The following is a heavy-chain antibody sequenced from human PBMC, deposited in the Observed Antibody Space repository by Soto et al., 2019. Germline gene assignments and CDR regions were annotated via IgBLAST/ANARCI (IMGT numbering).Heavy chain of an antibody. CDR3: ARESMVRFTR. D-gene: IGHD3-10*01. V-gene: IGHV4-34*01. Sequence: SETLSLTCAVYGGSFSGYYWSWIRQPPGKGLEWIGEINHSGSTNYNPSLKSRVTISVDTSKNQFSLKLSSVTAADTAVYYCARESMVRFTRWGQGTLVTVSS. J-gene: IGHJ4*02. CDR2: INHSGST. CDR1: GGSFSGYY.